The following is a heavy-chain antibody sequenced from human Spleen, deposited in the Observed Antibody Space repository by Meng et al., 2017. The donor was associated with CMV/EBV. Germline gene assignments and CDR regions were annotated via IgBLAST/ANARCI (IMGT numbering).Heavy chain of an antibody. J-gene: IGHJ4*02. CDR3: ARSSSYYQDSRGYSPFDY. V-gene: IGHV3-23*01. Sequence: GESLKISCAASGFTFSTYAMNWVRQAPGKGLEWVSGISGSGDSTYYTDSVKGRFTISRDNAKNSLHLQMNSLRVEDTAVYFCARSSSYYQDSRGYSPFDYWGRGTLVTVS. CDR2: ISGSGDST. D-gene: IGHD3-22*01. CDR1: GFTFSTYA.